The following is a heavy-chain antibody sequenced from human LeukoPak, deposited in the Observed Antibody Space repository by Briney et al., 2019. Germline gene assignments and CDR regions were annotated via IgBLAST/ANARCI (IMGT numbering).Heavy chain of an antibody. J-gene: IGHJ6*02. Sequence: SETLSLTCTVSGGSISSSSYYWGWIRQPPGKGLEWIGSIYYSGSTYYNPSLKSRVTISVDTSKKQFSLKLSSVTAADNAVYYCAGHARRYYYYYGMDVWGQGTTVTVSS. CDR3: AGHARRYYYYYGMDV. CDR2: IYYSGST. V-gene: IGHV4-39*01. CDR1: GGSISSSSYY.